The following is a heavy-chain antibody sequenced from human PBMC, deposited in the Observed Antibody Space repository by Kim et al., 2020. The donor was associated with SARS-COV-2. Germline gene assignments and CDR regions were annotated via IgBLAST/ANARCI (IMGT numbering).Heavy chain of an antibody. Sequence: IYAQKFQGRVTMTEDTSTDTAYMELSSLRSEDTAVYYCATQRVAGTGVLYWGQGTLVTVSS. CDR3: ATQRVAGTGVLY. V-gene: IGHV1-24*01. D-gene: IGHD6-19*01. J-gene: IGHJ4*02.